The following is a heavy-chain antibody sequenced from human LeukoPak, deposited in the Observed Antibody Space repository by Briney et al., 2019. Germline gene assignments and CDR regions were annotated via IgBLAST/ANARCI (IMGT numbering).Heavy chain of an antibody. CDR2: INHSGST. Sequence: SETLSLTCAVYGGSFSGYYWSWIRQPPGKGLEWIGEINHSGSTNYNPSLKRRVTISVDTSKNQFSLKLSSVTAADTAVYYCARAVAAMLDYWGQGTLVTVSS. V-gene: IGHV4-34*01. CDR3: ARAVAAMLDY. D-gene: IGHD2-2*01. CDR1: GGSFSGYY. J-gene: IGHJ4*02.